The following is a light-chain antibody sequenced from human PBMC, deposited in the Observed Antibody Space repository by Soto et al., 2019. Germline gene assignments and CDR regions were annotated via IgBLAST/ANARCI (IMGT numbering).Light chain of an antibody. CDR1: QSVSSS. V-gene: IGKV3-15*01. CDR3: QQYNNWWT. J-gene: IGKJ1*01. Sequence: EIVMTQSPATLTVSPGERVTLSCTASQSVSSSLAWYQQKPGQAPRLLIYGASTRATGIPARFSGSGSETEFTLIISSLQSEDFAVYYCQQYNNWWTFGQGTKVEI. CDR2: GAS.